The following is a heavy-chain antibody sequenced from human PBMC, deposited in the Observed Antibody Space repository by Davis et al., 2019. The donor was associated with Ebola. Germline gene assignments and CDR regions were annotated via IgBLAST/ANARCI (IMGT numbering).Heavy chain of an antibody. CDR1: GFTFDDYA. J-gene: IGHJ1*01. V-gene: IGHV3-9*01. CDR2: IGWNSGTV. Sequence: PGGSLRLSCAASGFTFDDYAMHWVRQAPGKGLEWVSGIGWNSGTVGYADSVKGRFTISRDSSKNTLYLQMNSLRAEDTAVYYCAKDINLGARPKYFDHWGQGTLVTVSS. D-gene: IGHD1-26*01. CDR3: AKDINLGARPKYFDH.